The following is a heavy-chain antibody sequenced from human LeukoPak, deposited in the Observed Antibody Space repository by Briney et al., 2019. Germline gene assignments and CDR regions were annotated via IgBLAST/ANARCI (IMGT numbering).Heavy chain of an antibody. D-gene: IGHD4-11*01. Sequence: GGSLRLSCAASGFTFSSYSVNWVRQAPGKGLEWVSGISLGGDNTYYADSVRGRFAISRDNSKNTLYLQMNSLRAEDTAVYFCAKAVYSNYLFDYWGQGTLVTVSS. CDR3: AKAVYSNYLFDY. CDR2: ISLGGDNT. J-gene: IGHJ4*02. V-gene: IGHV3-23*01. CDR1: GFTFSSYS.